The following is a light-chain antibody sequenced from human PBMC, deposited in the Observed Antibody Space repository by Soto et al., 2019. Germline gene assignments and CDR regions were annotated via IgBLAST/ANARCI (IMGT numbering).Light chain of an antibody. J-gene: IGKJ1*01. V-gene: IGKV3D-15*01. CDR1: QSVSSY. CDR2: DAS. CDR3: QQYNNWLRT. Sequence: EIVMTHSPSTLSLSPVERATLSCRASQSVSSYLAWFQQKPGQAPRLLIYDASNRATGVPARFSGSGSGTEFTLTISSLQSEDFAVYYCQQYNNWLRTFGQGTKVDIK.